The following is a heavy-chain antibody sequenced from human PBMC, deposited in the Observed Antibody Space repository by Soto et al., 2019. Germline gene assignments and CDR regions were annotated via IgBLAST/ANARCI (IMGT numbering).Heavy chain of an antibody. D-gene: IGHD1-26*01. CDR1: GFIFSDNW. V-gene: IGHV3-74*01. CDR3: VKSYCLRPG. J-gene: IGHJ4*02. Sequence: EVQLVESGGGLAQPGGSLRLSCIASGFIFSDNWMHWVRQAPGKGLVWVSRINADGTNTAYADSVKGRFTISRDNAKNTPYLEMNRLRAEDTAVYYCVKSYCLRPGWGQGALVTV. CDR2: INADGTNT.